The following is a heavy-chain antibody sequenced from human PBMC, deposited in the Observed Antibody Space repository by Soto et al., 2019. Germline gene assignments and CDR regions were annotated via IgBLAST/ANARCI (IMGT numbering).Heavy chain of an antibody. J-gene: IGHJ4*02. CDR1: GFTFSSYG. Sequence: QVQLVESGGGVVQPGRSLRLSCEASGFTFSSYGMHWVRQAPGKGLEWVAVIWYDGSNKYYADSVKGRFTISRDNSKNTLYLQMNSLRAEDTAVYYCAREGCSGGSCYPIGEWGQGTLVTVSS. CDR2: IWYDGSNK. CDR3: AREGCSGGSCYPIGE. D-gene: IGHD2-15*01. V-gene: IGHV3-33*01.